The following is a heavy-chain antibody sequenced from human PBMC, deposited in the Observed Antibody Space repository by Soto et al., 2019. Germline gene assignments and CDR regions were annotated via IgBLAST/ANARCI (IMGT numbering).Heavy chain of an antibody. Sequence: XGSLRLSFAASGFTFSNACMSWVRQAPGKGLEWVGRIKSKTDGGSTDYAAPVKGRFTISRDDSKNTLYLQMNSLKTEDTAVYYCTTHSTVTTLVEYFDYWGQGTLVTVSS. CDR2: IKSKTDGGST. CDR1: GFTFSNAC. CDR3: TTHSTVTTLVEYFDY. J-gene: IGHJ4*02. D-gene: IGHD4-17*01. V-gene: IGHV3-15*01.